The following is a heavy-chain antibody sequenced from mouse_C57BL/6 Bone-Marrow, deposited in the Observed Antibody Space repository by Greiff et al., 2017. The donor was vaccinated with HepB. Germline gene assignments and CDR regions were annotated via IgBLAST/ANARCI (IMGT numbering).Heavy chain of an antibody. J-gene: IGHJ4*01. CDR2: IWTGGGT. CDR3: ARKEGPVVGTDYAMDY. Sequence: QVQLKESGPGLVAPSQSLSITCTVSGFSLTSYAISWVRQPPGKGLEWLGVIWTGGGTKYNSALKSRLSISKDNSKSQVFLKMNSLQTDDTARYYCARKEGPVVGTDYAMDYWGQGTSVTVSS. V-gene: IGHV2-9-1*01. CDR1: GFSLTSYA. D-gene: IGHD1-1*01.